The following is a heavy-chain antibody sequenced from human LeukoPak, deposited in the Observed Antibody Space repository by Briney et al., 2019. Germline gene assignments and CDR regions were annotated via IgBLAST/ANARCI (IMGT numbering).Heavy chain of an antibody. D-gene: IGHD6-13*01. J-gene: IGHJ4*02. Sequence: SETLSLTCTVSGYSISSGYYWGWIRQPPGKGLEWIGSIYHSGSAYYNPSLKSRVTISVDTSKNQFSLKLSSVTAADTAVYYCASPIAAAASGFDYWGQGTLVTVSS. CDR1: GYSISSGYY. CDR2: IYHSGSA. V-gene: IGHV4-38-2*02. CDR3: ASPIAAAASGFDY.